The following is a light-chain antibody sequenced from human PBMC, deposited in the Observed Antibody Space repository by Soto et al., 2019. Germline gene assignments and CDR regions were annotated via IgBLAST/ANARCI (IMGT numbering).Light chain of an antibody. Sequence: DLQMTQSPSTLSASIGDRVTITCRASQSISNWLAWYQQKPGKAPKLLIYKASSLESGVPSRFSGSGSGTEFTLTISSLQPDDFATYYCQQYNTYPWTFGPGTRVEIK. V-gene: IGKV1-5*03. CDR1: QSISNW. CDR3: QQYNTYPWT. CDR2: KAS. J-gene: IGKJ1*01.